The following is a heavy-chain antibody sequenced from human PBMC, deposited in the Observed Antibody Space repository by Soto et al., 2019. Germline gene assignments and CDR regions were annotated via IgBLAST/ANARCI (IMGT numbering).Heavy chain of an antibody. CDR1: GGSFSGYY. V-gene: IGHV4-34*01. D-gene: IGHD3-10*01. CDR3: ARGRGPYGSGSSFDI. J-gene: IGHJ3*02. Sequence: SETLSLTCAVYGGSFSGYYWSWIRQPPGKGLEWIGEINHSGSTNYNPSLKSRVTISVDTSKNQFSLKLSSVTAADTAVYYCARGRGPYGSGSSFDISGQGTMGTV. CDR2: INHSGST.